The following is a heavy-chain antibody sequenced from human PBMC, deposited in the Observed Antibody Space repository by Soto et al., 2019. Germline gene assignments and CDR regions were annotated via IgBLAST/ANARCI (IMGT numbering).Heavy chain of an antibody. Sequence: PGGSLRLSCAASGFTFSSYAMSWVRQAPGKGLEWVSIMSTGGGSTYYAESVKGRFTISRDNSKNTLFLQVNSLRAEDTAVYYYANHFYYWGQGTLVTAPQ. J-gene: IGHJ4*02. CDR3: ANHFYY. V-gene: IGHV3-23*01. CDR1: GFTFSSYA. CDR2: MSTGGGST.